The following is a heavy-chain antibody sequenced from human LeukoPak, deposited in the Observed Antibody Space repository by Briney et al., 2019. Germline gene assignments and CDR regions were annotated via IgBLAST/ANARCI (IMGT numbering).Heavy chain of an antibody. CDR3: ARGSSGYYWDNAFDI. V-gene: IGHV3-21*01. D-gene: IGHD3-22*01. CDR2: ISSSSTYI. J-gene: IGHJ3*02. Sequence: PGGSLRLSCAASGFTFSTYSINWVRQAPGKGLEWVSPISSSSTYIYYADSVKGRFTISRDNAKNSLSLQMNSLRAGDTAVYYCARGSSGYYWDNAFDIWGQGTIVTVSS. CDR1: GFTFSTYS.